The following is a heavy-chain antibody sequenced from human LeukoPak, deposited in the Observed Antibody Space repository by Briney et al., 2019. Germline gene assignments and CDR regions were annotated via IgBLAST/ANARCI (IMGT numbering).Heavy chain of an antibody. Sequence: PGGALRLSCAAPGFNFSNAWMSWVRQAPGKGLGLVGRIKSKTDGGTTDYAAPVKGRFTISKDDSKNTLYLQMNSLKTEDTAVYYCTTGWPSADFDYWGQGTLVTVSS. V-gene: IGHV3-15*01. J-gene: IGHJ4*02. CDR3: TTGWPSADFDY. CDR2: IKSKTDGGTT. CDR1: GFNFSNAW.